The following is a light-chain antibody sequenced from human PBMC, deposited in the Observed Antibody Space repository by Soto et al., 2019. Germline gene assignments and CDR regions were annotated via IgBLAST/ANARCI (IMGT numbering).Light chain of an antibody. CDR3: SSVAGYNNFDV. J-gene: IGLJ1*01. V-gene: IGLV2-8*01. Sequence: QSALTQPPSASGSPGQSVTISCTGTSSDVGGYNYVSWYQQHPGKAPKLMIYDVTKRPSGVPDRFSGSKSGNTASLTVAGLQAEDEADYYCSSVAGYNNFDVFGTGTKVTVL. CDR2: DVT. CDR1: SSDVGGYNY.